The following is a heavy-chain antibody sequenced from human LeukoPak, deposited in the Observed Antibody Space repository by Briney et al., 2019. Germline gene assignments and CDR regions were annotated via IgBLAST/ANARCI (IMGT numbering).Heavy chain of an antibody. D-gene: IGHD3-3*01. CDR2: IYSGGST. Sequence: SGGSLRLSCAASGFTVSSNYMSWVRQAPGKGLEWVSVIYSGGSTYYADSVKGRFTISRDNSKNTLYLQMNSMRAEYTAVYYCARDRRDFWSGYHDYWGQGTLVTVSS. J-gene: IGHJ4*02. V-gene: IGHV3-66*02. CDR3: ARDRRDFWSGYHDY. CDR1: GFTVSSNY.